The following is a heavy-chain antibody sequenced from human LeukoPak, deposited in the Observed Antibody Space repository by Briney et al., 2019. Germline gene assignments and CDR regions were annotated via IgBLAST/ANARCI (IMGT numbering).Heavy chain of an antibody. CDR2: ISIYNGNT. V-gene: IGHV1-8*02. D-gene: IGHD5-18*01. Sequence: ASVKVSCKASGYTFTSYAMNWVRQAPGQGLEWMGWISIYNGNTKYAQKFQGRVTMTRNTSISTAYMELSSLRPEDTAVYYCAGGTAMVTLPFDYWGQGTLVTVSS. CDR3: AGGTAMVTLPFDY. CDR1: GYTFTSYA. J-gene: IGHJ4*02.